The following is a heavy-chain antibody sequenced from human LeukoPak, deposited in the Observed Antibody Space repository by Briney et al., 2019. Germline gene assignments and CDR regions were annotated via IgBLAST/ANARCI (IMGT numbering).Heavy chain of an antibody. CDR1: GYAFTDYY. Sequence: ASVKVSCKASGYAFTDYYVHWVRQAPRQGLEWMGWINPNSGGTNYAQNFQGRVTMTRDTSISTAYMELSRLRSDDTAVYYCTRSAGYDYPDYWGQGTLVTVSS. CDR2: INPNSGGT. D-gene: IGHD5-12*01. V-gene: IGHV1-2*02. CDR3: TRSAGYDYPDY. J-gene: IGHJ4*02.